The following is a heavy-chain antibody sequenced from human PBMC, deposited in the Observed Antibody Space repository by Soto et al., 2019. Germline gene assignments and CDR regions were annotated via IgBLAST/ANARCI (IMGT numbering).Heavy chain of an antibody. CDR1: GASISSGDYY. D-gene: IGHD3-22*01. V-gene: IGHV4-30-4*01. Sequence: SETLSLTCNVSGASISSGDYYWSWIRQPPGKGLEWIGYIYFSESTSYNPSLKSRVTISGDKSKNQFSLRVTSVTAADTAVYYCAREYNYDSSGIGFDSWGQGTLVTVSA. CDR3: AREYNYDSSGIGFDS. J-gene: IGHJ4*02. CDR2: IYFSEST.